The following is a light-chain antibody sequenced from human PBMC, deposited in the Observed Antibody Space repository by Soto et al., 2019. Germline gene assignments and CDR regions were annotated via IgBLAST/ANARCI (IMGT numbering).Light chain of an antibody. CDR2: GAS. V-gene: IGKV3-20*01. J-gene: IGKJ1*01. Sequence: EIVLTQSPGTLSLSPGERATLSCRASQSFNSIYLAWYQQKPGQAPRLLIYGASSRATGIPDRSSGSGSGTDFTLTISRLEPEDFAVYYCQQYVTSPWAFGQGTKVAIE. CDR3: QQYVTSPWA. CDR1: QSFNSIY.